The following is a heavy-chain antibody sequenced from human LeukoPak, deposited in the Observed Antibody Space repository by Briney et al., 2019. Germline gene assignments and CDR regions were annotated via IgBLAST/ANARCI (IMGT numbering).Heavy chain of an antibody. CDR2: IYYSGST. V-gene: IGHV4-59*01. D-gene: IGHD3-10*01. CDR1: GGSISSYY. Sequence: SETLSLTCTVSGGSISSYYWSWIRQPPGKGLEWIGYIYYSGSTNYNPSLKSRVTISVDTSKNQFSLKLSSVTAADTAVYYCASLFGDNVLLWFGEKDIDYWGQGTLVTVSS. CDR3: ASLFGDNVLLWFGEKDIDY. J-gene: IGHJ4*02.